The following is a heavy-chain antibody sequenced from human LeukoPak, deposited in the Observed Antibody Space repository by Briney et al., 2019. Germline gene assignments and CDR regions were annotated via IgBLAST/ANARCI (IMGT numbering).Heavy chain of an antibody. D-gene: IGHD6-13*01. J-gene: IGHJ2*01. CDR2: ISSSSSTI. CDR3: AREEKYSSSWYLYWYFDL. Sequence: GGSLRLSCAASGFTFSSYSMNWVRQAPGKGLEWVSYISSSSSTIYYADSVKGRFTISRDNAKNSLYLQMNSLRAEDTAVYYCAREEKYSSSWYLYWYFDLWGRGTLVTVSS. CDR1: GFTFSSYS. V-gene: IGHV3-48*04.